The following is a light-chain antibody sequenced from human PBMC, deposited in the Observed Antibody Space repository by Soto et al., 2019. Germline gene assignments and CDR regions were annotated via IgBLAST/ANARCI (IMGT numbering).Light chain of an antibody. J-gene: IGKJ1*01. CDR2: DAS. Sequence: DIQMTQSPSTLSASVDDRVTITCRASQSIGTWLAWYQHKPGRAPKLLIYDASTLEGGVPSRFSGSRSGTEFTFTISSLQPDDFATYYCQQYNSYSRAFGQGTKV. CDR1: QSIGTW. V-gene: IGKV1-5*01. CDR3: QQYNSYSRA.